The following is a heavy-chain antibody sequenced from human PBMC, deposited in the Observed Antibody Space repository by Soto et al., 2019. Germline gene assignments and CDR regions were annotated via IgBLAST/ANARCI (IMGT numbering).Heavy chain of an antibody. CDR3: AKAFPETIFSSGWYYFDY. D-gene: IGHD6-19*01. V-gene: IGHV3-30*18. CDR1: GLTFSSYG. J-gene: IGHJ4*02. CDR2: ISYDGSNK. Sequence: PGGSLRLSCAASGLTFSSYGMHWVRQAPGKGLEWVAVISYDGSNKYYADSVKGRFTISRDNSKNMLYLQMNSLRAEDTAVYYCAKAFPETIFSSGWYYFDYWGQGTLVTVSS.